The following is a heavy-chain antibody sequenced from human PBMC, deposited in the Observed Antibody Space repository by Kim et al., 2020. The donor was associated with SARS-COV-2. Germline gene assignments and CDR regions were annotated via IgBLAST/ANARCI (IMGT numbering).Heavy chain of an antibody. CDR1: GFTVSNYG. CDR2: IGASGANT. J-gene: IGHJ3*02. V-gene: IGHV3-23*01. CDR3: ANGRGVGGDAFDI. Sequence: GGSLRLSCAASGFTVSNYGMNWVRQAPGKGLEWVSNIGASGANTYYADSVKGRFTISRDSSRNTLYLQMNSLRAEDTAVYYCANGRGVGGDAFDIWGQGAMVTVSS. D-gene: IGHD3-10*01.